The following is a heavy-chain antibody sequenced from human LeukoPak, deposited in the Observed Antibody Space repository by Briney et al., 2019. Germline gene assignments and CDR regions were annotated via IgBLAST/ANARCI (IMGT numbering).Heavy chain of an antibody. J-gene: IGHJ4*01. CDR3: ARRTNPGYFDY. D-gene: IGHD2-8*01. Sequence: SETLSLTCTVSGDSISSTLYYWGWIRQPPGKGLEWIGTIYYGGSAYYNPSLRSRVTISVDTSRNQFSLKLSSVTAADTAVYFCARRTNPGYFDYWSHGTLVTVSS. V-gene: IGHV4-39*01. CDR2: IYYGGSA. CDR1: GDSISSTLYY.